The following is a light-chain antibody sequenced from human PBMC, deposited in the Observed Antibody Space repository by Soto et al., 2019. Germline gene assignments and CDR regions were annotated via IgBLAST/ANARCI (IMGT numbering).Light chain of an antibody. CDR3: QQYSSYWHT. Sequence: DVHLTQSPSTLSAYVGDRVTITCRANQSVTTWLAWYQQKPGTAPKLLIYDASDLEAGVPSRFSGSGSGTEFTLTITSLQPDDCATYYCQQYSSYWHTFGQGTKLEIK. CDR1: QSVTTW. J-gene: IGKJ2*01. CDR2: DAS. V-gene: IGKV1-5*01.